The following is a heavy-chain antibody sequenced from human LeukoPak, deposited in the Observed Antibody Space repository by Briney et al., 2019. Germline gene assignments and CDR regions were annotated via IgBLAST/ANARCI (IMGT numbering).Heavy chain of an antibody. V-gene: IGHV3-74*01. Sequence: PGGSLRLSCAASGFTFSGYWMHWVRQAPGKGLVWVSRISADGINAHYADSVKGRSTISRDNAENTLYLQMNSLRAEDTALYYCARTNYYFDNWGQGSLVTVSS. CDR3: ARTNYYFDN. CDR2: ISADGINA. J-gene: IGHJ4*02. CDR1: GFTFSGYW. D-gene: IGHD1-1*01.